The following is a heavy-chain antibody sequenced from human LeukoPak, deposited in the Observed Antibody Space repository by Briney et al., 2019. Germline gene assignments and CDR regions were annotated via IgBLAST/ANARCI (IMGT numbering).Heavy chain of an antibody. J-gene: IGHJ4*02. V-gene: IGHV4-39*01. Sequence: KPSETLSLTCTVSGGSISSSSYYWGWIRQPPGKGLEWIGSIYYSGSTYYNPSLKSRVTISVDTSKNQFSLKLSSVTAADTAVYYCARRERLGELSHFDYWGQGTLVTVSS. CDR1: GGSISSSSYY. CDR3: ARRERLGELSHFDY. CDR2: IYYSGST. D-gene: IGHD3-16*02.